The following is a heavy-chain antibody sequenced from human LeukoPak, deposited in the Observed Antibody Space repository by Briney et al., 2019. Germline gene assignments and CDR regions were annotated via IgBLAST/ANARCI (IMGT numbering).Heavy chain of an antibody. CDR3: ARDKRPAAAGSFPYYYYMDV. CDR2: INHSGST. J-gene: IGHJ6*03. V-gene: IGHV4-34*01. D-gene: IGHD6-13*01. Sequence: SETLSLTCAVYGGSFSGYYWSWIRQPPGKGLEWIGEINHSGSTYYNPSLKSRVTISVDTSKNQFSLKLSSVTAADTAVYYCARDKRPAAAGSFPYYYYMDVWGKGTTVTVSS. CDR1: GGSFSGYY.